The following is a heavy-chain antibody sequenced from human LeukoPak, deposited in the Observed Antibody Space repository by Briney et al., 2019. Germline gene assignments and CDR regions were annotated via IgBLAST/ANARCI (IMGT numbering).Heavy chain of an antibody. CDR3: ARVLTMVGDYYFDY. J-gene: IGHJ4*02. D-gene: IGHD3-10*01. CDR1: GFTLSSYA. Sequence: PARSLTLSCAASGFTLSSYAMHWVRPAPGKGLEWVVVISYDGSNKYYADSVKGRFTISRDNSKNTLYLQMNSLRAEDTAVYYCARVLTMVGDYYFDYWGQGTLVTVSS. V-gene: IGHV3-30*01. CDR2: ISYDGSNK.